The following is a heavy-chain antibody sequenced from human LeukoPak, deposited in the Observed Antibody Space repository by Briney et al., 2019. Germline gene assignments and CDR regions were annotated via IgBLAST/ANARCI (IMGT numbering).Heavy chain of an antibody. CDR1: GGSISSYY. CDR2: INYSGST. D-gene: IGHD3-9*01. J-gene: IGHJ4*02. V-gene: IGHV4-59*01. CDR3: ASTFDILTGLDY. Sequence: SETLSLTCTVSGGSISSYYWSWIRQPPGKGLEWIGYINYSGSTNYNPSLKSRVTISVDTSKNQFSLKLSSVTAADTAVYYCASTFDILTGLDYWGQGTLVTVSS.